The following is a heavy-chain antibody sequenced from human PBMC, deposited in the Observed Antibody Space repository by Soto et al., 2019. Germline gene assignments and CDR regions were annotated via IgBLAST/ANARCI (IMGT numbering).Heavy chain of an antibody. J-gene: IGHJ6*02. D-gene: IGHD1-1*01. V-gene: IGHV1-8*01. CDR1: GCTFTSYD. CDR2: MNPNSGNT. CDR3: ARVGGTRIVPRPRSYYYYYGMDV. Sequence: ASVKVSCKASGCTFTSYDINWVRQATGQGLEWMGWMNPNSGNTGYAQKFQGRVTMTRNTSISTAYMELSSLRSEDTAVYYCARVGGTRIVPRPRSYYYYYGMDVWGQGTTVTVSS.